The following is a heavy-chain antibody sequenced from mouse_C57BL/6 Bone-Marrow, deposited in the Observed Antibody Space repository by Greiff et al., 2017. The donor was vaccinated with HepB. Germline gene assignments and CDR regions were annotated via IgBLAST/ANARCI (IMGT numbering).Heavy chain of an antibody. V-gene: IGHV7-1*01. CDR2: SRNKANDYTT. J-gene: IGHJ4*01. CDR3: ARDGQLLGAMDY. D-gene: IGHD3-2*01. CDR1: GFTFSDFY. Sequence: EVKLVESGGGLVQSGRSLRLSCATSGFTFSDFYMEWVRQAPGKGLEWIAASRNKANDYTTEYSASVKGRFIVSRDTSQSILYLQMNALRAEDTAVYYCARDGQLLGAMDYWGQGTSVTVSS.